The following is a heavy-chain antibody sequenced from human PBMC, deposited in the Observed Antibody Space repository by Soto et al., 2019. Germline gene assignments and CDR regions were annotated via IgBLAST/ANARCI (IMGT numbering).Heavy chain of an antibody. CDR1: GFTFSSYA. Sequence: QVQLVESGGGVVQPGMSLRLSCAASGFTFSSYAMHWVRQAPGKGLEWVAVILYDGSNTYYADSVKGRFTISRDNSKNTLYLQMNSLRAEDTAVYYCARDGGSPYYDFWSGLNFDYWGQGTLVTVSS. V-gene: IGHV3-30-3*01. CDR3: ARDGGSPYYDFWSGLNFDY. J-gene: IGHJ4*02. D-gene: IGHD3-3*01. CDR2: ILYDGSNT.